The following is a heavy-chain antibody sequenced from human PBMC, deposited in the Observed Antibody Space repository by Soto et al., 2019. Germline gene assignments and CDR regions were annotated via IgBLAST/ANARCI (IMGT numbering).Heavy chain of an antibody. J-gene: IGHJ5*02. V-gene: IGHV4-39*07. CDR3: ARDGTTDVRWYSSSWHNWFDP. CDR1: GGSISSSSYY. Sequence: SETLSLTCAVSGGSISSSSYYWGWIRQPPGKGLEWIGSIYYSGSTYYNPSLKSRVTISVDRSKNQFSLKLSSVTVADTAVYYCARDGTTDVRWYSSSWHNWFDPWGQGTLVTVSS. CDR2: IYYSGST. D-gene: IGHD6-13*01.